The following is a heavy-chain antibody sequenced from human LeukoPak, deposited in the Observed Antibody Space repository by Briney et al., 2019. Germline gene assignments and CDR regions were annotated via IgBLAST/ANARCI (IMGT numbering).Heavy chain of an antibody. V-gene: IGHV1-69*04. Sequence: ASVKVSCKASGGTFSSFAISWVRQAPGQGLEWMGKIIPILGIANYAQKFQGRVTITADKSTSTAYMELSSLRSEDTAVYYCARDHGIIGGFYYYYGMDVWGQRTTVTVSS. D-gene: IGHD2/OR15-2a*01. CDR3: ARDHGIIGGFYYYYGMDV. J-gene: IGHJ6*02. CDR1: GGTFSSFA. CDR2: IIPILGIA.